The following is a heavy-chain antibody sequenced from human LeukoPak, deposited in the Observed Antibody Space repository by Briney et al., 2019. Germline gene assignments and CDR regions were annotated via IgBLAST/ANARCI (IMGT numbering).Heavy chain of an antibody. CDR3: AKERGWFGESGSNNWFDP. CDR2: IYYGGST. J-gene: IGHJ5*02. Sequence: SETLSLTCTVSGGSISNDYWSWIRQPPGKGLEWIGYIYYGGSTNYNPSLKSRVTISVDTSKNQFSLKLSSVTAADTAVYYCAKERGWFGESGSNNWFDPWGQGTLVTVSS. CDR1: GGSISNDY. V-gene: IGHV4-59*12. D-gene: IGHD3-10*01.